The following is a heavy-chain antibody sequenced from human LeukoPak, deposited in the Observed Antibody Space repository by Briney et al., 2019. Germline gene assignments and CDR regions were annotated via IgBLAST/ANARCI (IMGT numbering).Heavy chain of an antibody. CDR2: ISYDGSDK. J-gene: IGHJ4*02. CDR1: GFTFSSYG. Sequence: QPGGSLRLSCAASGFTFSSYGMHWVRQAPGKGLEWVAVISYDGSDKYYADSVKGRFTISRDNSKNTLYLQMNSLRAEDTAVYYCAKDHGDYGVIVYYFDYWGQGTLVTVSS. CDR3: AKDHGDYGVIVYYFDY. V-gene: IGHV3-30*18. D-gene: IGHD4-17*01.